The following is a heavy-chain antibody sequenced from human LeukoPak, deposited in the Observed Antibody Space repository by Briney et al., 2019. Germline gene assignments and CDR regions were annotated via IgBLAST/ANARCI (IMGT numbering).Heavy chain of an antibody. J-gene: IGHJ4*02. CDR3: AXRNTIMVAGLDY. Sequence: ASVKVSCKASGYTFTSYDINWVRQVTGQGLEWMGWMNPNSGNTGYAQKFQGRVTMTRNTSISTAFMELSRLRSEDTAVYYCAXRNTIMVAGLDYWGQGTLVTVSS. CDR1: GYTFTSYD. V-gene: IGHV1-8*01. CDR2: MNPNSGNT. D-gene: IGHD5-24*01.